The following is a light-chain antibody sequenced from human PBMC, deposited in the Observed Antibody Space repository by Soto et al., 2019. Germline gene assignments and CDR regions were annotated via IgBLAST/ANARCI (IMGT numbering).Light chain of an antibody. CDR2: AAS. J-gene: IGKJ1*01. V-gene: IGKV1-6*01. CDR1: QDIRND. Sequence: AIQVTQSPSSLSASVGDRVTITCRASQDIRNDLGWYQQKPGKAPKLLIYAASSLQSGDPSRFAGSGSGTDFTLTIRSLQPEDFATYYCLHDYNCPWTFGQGNQVEIK. CDR3: LHDYNCPWT.